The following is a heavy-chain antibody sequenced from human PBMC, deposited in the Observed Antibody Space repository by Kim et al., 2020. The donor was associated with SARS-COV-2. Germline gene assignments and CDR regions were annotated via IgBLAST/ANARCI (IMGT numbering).Heavy chain of an antibody. CDR3: AKDGSYYGSGSYYTY. CDR2: ISGSGGST. D-gene: IGHD3-10*01. Sequence: GGSLRLSCAASGFTFSSYAMSWVRQAPGKGLEWVSAISGSGGSTYYADSVKGRFTISRDNSKNTLYLQMNSLRAEDTAVYYCAKDGSYYGSGSYYTYWGQGTLVTVSS. J-gene: IGHJ4*02. CDR1: GFTFSSYA. V-gene: IGHV3-23*01.